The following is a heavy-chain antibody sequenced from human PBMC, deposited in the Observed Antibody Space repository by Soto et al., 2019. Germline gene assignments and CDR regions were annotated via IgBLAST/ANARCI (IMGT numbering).Heavy chain of an antibody. V-gene: IGHV4-39*01. D-gene: IGHD1-26*01. CDR1: CVSISNSSYS. Sequence: SETLSLTCTVSCVSISNSSYSWGWIRRPPGKGLEWLGTIYYSGITYYNPSLKSRVTISVDTSNNQFSLKLTSVTAADTAVYYCGRHEWGLLFGYWGQGTLVTVSS. CDR2: IYYSGIT. CDR3: GRHEWGLLFGY. J-gene: IGHJ4*02.